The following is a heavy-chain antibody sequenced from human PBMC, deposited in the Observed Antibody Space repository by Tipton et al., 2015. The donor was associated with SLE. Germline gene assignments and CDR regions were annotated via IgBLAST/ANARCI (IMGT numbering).Heavy chain of an antibody. D-gene: IGHD3-3*01. J-gene: IGHJ6*02. CDR2: IIPIFGTT. CDR3: ARTIFTAAYYYGMDV. CDR1: GGTSRSHA. Sequence: QLVQSGAEVKKPGSSVKVSCKASGGTSRSHAISWVRQAPGQGLEWLGAIIPIFGTTNYAQKFRGRVTITTDETTGTAYMEVNSLISEDTAVYYCARTIFTAAYYYGMDVWGQGTTVTVSS. V-gene: IGHV1-69*05.